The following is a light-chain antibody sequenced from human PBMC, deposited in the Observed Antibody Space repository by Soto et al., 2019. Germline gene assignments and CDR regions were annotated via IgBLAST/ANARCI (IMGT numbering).Light chain of an antibody. CDR2: MGS. J-gene: IGKJ2*01. CDR3: MQPLQTPYT. CDR1: QSLMHSDGYNE. V-gene: IGKV2-28*01. Sequence: DIVMTQSPLFLLVTPGAPASISCSSSQSLMHSDGYNELDRYLQKPGQSPQLLIYMGSNRASGVPERVRGSGSGTDFTLEIMRVGAEDVGVYDCMQPLQTPYTFGQGTKLEIK.